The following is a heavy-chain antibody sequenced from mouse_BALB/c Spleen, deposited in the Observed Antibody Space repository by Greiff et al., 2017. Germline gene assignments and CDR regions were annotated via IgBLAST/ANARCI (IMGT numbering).Heavy chain of an antibody. Sequence: EVQVVESGGDLVKPGGSLKLSCAASGFTFSSYGMSWVRQTPDKRLEWVATISSGGSYTYYPDSVKGRFTISRDNAKNTLYLQMSSLKSEDTAMYYCARIRLPFDYWGQGTTLTVSS. CDR1: GFTFSSYG. V-gene: IGHV5-6*01. CDR3: ARIRLPFDY. CDR2: ISSGGSYT. D-gene: IGHD1-2*01. J-gene: IGHJ2*01.